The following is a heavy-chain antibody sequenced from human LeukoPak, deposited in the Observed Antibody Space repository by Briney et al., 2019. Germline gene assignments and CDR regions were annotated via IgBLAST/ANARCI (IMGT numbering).Heavy chain of an antibody. V-gene: IGHV3-21*01. D-gene: IGHD5-24*01. CDR1: GFTFSNFA. CDR3: ARDREMVRSGGAFDI. Sequence: PGGSLRLSCAASGFTFSNFAMSWVRQAPGKGLEWVSSISSSSSYIYYADSVKGRFTISRDNAKNSLYLQMNSLRAEDTAVYYCARDREMVRSGGAFDIWGQGTMVTVSS. J-gene: IGHJ3*02. CDR2: ISSSSSYI.